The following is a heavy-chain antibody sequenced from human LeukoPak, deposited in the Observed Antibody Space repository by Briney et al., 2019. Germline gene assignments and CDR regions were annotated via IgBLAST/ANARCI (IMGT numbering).Heavy chain of an antibody. Sequence: SETLSLTCTVSGGSISSGSYYWSWIRQPAGKGLEWIGRIYTSGSTNYNPSLKSRVTISVDTSKNQFSLKLSSVTAADTAVYYCARTTMVRGVIDYYYYYMDVWGKGTTVTVSS. V-gene: IGHV4-61*02. CDR3: ARTTMVRGVIDYYYYYMDV. CDR2: IYTSGST. CDR1: GGSISSGSYY. D-gene: IGHD3-10*01. J-gene: IGHJ6*03.